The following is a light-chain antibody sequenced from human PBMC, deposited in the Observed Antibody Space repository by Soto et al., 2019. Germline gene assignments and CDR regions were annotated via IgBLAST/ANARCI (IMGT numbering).Light chain of an antibody. CDR3: QQRSNLPPT. V-gene: IGKV3-15*01. Sequence: EIVMTQSTSTLSVSAGERATLSCRASQSVSSNLAWYQQKTGQAPRLLIYGASTRATGIPARFSGSGYGTDFNLTISSLETEDFAVYYCQQRSNLPPTFGQGTRLEIK. CDR1: QSVSSN. J-gene: IGKJ5*01. CDR2: GAS.